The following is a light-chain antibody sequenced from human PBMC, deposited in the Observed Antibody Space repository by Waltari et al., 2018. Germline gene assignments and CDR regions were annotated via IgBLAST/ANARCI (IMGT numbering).Light chain of an antibody. J-gene: IGKJ4*01. V-gene: IGKV1-33*01. CDR3: QQYDNLPLT. Sequence: DIQMTQSPSSLSASVGDRVTITCQASQDISNYLNWYQQKPGKAPKLRNYDASKLEAGGPSRFSGSGSGTDFSFTISSLQPEDVATYYCQQYDNLPLTFGGGTKVEIK. CDR2: DAS. CDR1: QDISNY.